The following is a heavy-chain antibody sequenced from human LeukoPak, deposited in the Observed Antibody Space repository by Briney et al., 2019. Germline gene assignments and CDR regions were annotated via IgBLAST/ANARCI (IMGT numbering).Heavy chain of an antibody. CDR3: AREGVVAPLFGP. CDR2: FYYSGST. CDR1: GGSISSGSYY. D-gene: IGHD2-15*01. J-gene: IGHJ5*02. V-gene: IGHV4-39*07. Sequence: SETLSLTCTVSGGSISSGSYYWGWIRQPPGKGLEWIGSFYYSGSTYYNTSLKSRVTISVDTSKNQFSLKVSSVTAADTAVYYCAREGVVAPLFGPWGQGTLVTVSS.